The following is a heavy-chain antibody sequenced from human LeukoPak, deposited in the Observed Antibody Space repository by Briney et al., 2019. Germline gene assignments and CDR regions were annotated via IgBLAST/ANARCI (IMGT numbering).Heavy chain of an antibody. Sequence: GGSLRLSCAASGFTFSSYVMSWVRQAPGKGLEWVSVIYSGGSTYYADSVKGRFTIPRDNSKNTAYLQMNSLRVEDTAVYYCARVYDTSGYYGPVDYWGQGTLVTVSS. CDR2: IYSGGST. D-gene: IGHD3-22*01. CDR1: GFTFSSYV. V-gene: IGHV3-66*01. J-gene: IGHJ4*02. CDR3: ARVYDTSGYYGPVDY.